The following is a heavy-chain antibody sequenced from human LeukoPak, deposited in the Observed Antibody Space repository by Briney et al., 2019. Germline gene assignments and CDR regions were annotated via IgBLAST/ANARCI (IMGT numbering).Heavy chain of an antibody. CDR2: FYYSGST. J-gene: IGHJ4*02. D-gene: IGHD2-8*02. CDR3: SRDLGYGGVGPDN. Sequence: SETLSLTCSVSGGSVRSRDFYWVWLRQPPGKGPEWIGCFYYSGSTYYNPSLKSRVSISLDTSKNQFSLMLTSVTAADTAVFYCSRDLGYGGVGPDNWGQGIRVTVSS. CDR1: GGSVRSRDFY. V-gene: IGHV4-39*07.